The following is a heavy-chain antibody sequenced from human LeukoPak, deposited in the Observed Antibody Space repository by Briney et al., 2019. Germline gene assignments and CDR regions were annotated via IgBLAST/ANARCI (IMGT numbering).Heavy chain of an antibody. D-gene: IGHD3-10*01. CDR1: GYTFTSYY. J-gene: IGHJ5*02. CDR2: INPSGGST. CDR3: ARDHMIHFVRGASRWFDP. Sequence: ASVKVSCKASGYTFTSYYMHWVRQAPGQGLEWMGIINPSGGSTSYAQKFQGRVTMTRDTSTSTVYMELSSLRSEDTAVYYCARDHMIHFVRGASRWFDPWGQGTLVTVSS. V-gene: IGHV1-46*01.